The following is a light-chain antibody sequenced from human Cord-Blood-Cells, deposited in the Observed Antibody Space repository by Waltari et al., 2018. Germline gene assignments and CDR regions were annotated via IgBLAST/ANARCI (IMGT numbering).Light chain of an antibody. CDR3: CSYAGSSTDV. Sequence: QSALTQPASVSGSPGQSITISCTGTSSDVGSYNLVSWYQQHPGKAPKLMIYEGSKRPAGVSNRFSGSKSGNTASLTISGRQAEDEADYYCCSYAGSSTDVFGTGTKVTVL. J-gene: IGLJ1*01. CDR1: SSDVGSYNL. V-gene: IGLV2-23*01. CDR2: EGS.